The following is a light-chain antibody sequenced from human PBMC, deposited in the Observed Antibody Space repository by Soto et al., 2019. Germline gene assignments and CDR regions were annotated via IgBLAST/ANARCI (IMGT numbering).Light chain of an antibody. Sequence: EIVLTQSPGTLSLSPGERATLSCRASQSVSSSYLAWYQQKPGQAPSLLIYGASRRATGIPDRFSGSGSGTDFTLTISRLEPEDFAVYYCQQRSAWPPITFGQGTRLEI. V-gene: IGKV3D-20*02. J-gene: IGKJ5*01. CDR2: GAS. CDR3: QQRSAWPPIT. CDR1: QSVSSSY.